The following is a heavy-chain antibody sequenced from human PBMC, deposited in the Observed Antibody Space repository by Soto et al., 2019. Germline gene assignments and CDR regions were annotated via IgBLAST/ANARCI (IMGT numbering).Heavy chain of an antibody. CDR3: TRAGGSYYFDF. Sequence: EVQLVESGGGLVLPGGSLRLSCAASGFTCSSLWMIWVRQAPGKGLEWVANIKPDGSDQYYVDSVKGRFTISRDNARNSLYLQMNSLRGDDTAVYYCTRAGGSYYFDFWGQGNLVTVSA. V-gene: IGHV3-7*01. CDR1: GFTCSSLW. D-gene: IGHD3-10*01. CDR2: IKPDGSDQ. J-gene: IGHJ4*02.